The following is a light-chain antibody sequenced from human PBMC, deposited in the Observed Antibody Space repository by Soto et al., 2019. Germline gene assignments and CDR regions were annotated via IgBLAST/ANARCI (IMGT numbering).Light chain of an antibody. Sequence: DLQMTQSPSTLSASVGDRVTITCRASQSIRSWLAWYQQKPGKAPKLLIYAASTLQSGVPSRFSGSGSGTDLTITISCLQSEDFATYYCQQYYSYPFTFGPGTKVDIK. J-gene: IGKJ3*01. CDR3: QQYYSYPFT. V-gene: IGKV1-5*01. CDR1: QSIRSW. CDR2: AAS.